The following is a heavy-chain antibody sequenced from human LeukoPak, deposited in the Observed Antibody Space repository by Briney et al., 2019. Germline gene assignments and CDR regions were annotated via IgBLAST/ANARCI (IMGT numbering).Heavy chain of an antibody. V-gene: IGHV4-34*01. D-gene: IGHD6-13*01. CDR1: GGSFSGYY. CDR3: ARAGYSCSWYAV. J-gene: IGHJ4*02. CDR2: INHSGST. Sequence: ETLSLTCAVYGGSFSGYYWSWIRQPPGKGLEWIGEINHSGSTNYNPSLKSRVTISVDTSKNQFSLKLSSVTAADTAVYYCARAGYSCSWYAVWSQGTLVTVSS.